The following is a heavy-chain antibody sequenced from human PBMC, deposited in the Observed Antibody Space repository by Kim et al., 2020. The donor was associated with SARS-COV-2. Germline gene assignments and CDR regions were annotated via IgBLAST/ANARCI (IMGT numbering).Heavy chain of an antibody. Sequence: SETLSLTCTVSGGSISSYYLSWIRQPPGKGLEWIGYIYYSGSTNYNPSLKSRVTISVDTSKNQFSLKLSSVTAADTAVYYCARLKADAFDIWGQGTMVTVSS. CDR1: GGSISSYY. V-gene: IGHV4-59*01. CDR3: ARLKADAFDI. J-gene: IGHJ3*02. CDR2: IYYSGST.